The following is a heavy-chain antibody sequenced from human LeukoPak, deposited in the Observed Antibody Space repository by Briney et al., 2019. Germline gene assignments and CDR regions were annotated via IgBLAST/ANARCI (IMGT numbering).Heavy chain of an antibody. V-gene: IGHV4-34*01. CDR2: INHSGST. CDR3: ARGRVTYYYDSSGYLRRPEPVYYFGY. J-gene: IGHJ4*02. Sequence: KSSETLSLTCAVYGGSFSGYYWSWIRQPPGKGLEWVGEINHSGSTNYNPSLKSRVTTLVDTHKNKFSLKLSYVTAADTAVYYWARGRVTYYYDSSGYLRRPEPVYYFGYWGQGTLVTVSS. CDR1: GGSFSGYY. D-gene: IGHD3-22*01.